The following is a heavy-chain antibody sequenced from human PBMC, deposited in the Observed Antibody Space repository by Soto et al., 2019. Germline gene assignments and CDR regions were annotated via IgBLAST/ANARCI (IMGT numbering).Heavy chain of an antibody. CDR2: INHRGGT. CDR1: GGSFSGYN. V-gene: IGHV4-34*01. Sequence: PSETLSLTCRVFGGSFSGYNWNWIRQSPGQGPEWIGEINHRGGTNHNPSLESRVTLSVDTSRSQFSLKLRSVTAADAAVYYCASNIDYKSDYWGQGTLVTVSS. J-gene: IGHJ4*02. CDR3: ASNIDYKSDY. D-gene: IGHD3-10*01.